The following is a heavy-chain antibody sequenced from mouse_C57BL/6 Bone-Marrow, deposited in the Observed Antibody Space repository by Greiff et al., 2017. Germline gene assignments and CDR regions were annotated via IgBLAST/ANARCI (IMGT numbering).Heavy chain of an antibody. CDR3: ARSRRGADYAMDY. CDR2: IDPADGDT. D-gene: IGHD3-3*01. Sequence: VQLQQSGAELVKPGASVKLSCTASGFTFTDYCMHWVKQRPDQGLEWIGRIDPADGDTNSTQKFKGKATITVDTSSNTAYLQLSSLTSEDSAVYYGARSRRGADYAMDYWGQGTSVTVAS. J-gene: IGHJ4*01. CDR1: GFTFTDYC. V-gene: IGHV14-2*01.